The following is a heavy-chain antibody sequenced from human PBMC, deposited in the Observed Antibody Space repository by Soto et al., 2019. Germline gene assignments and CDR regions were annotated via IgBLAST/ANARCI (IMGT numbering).Heavy chain of an antibody. CDR2: ISAYNGNT. V-gene: IGHV1-18*01. Sequence: ASVKVSCKASGYTFTSYVISWVRQAPGQGLEWMGWISAYNGNTNYAQKLQGRVTMTTDTSTSTAYMELRSLRSDDTAVYYCASQPQDHHAFDIWGQGTMVTVSS. CDR1: GYTFTSYV. CDR3: ASQPQDHHAFDI. J-gene: IGHJ3*02.